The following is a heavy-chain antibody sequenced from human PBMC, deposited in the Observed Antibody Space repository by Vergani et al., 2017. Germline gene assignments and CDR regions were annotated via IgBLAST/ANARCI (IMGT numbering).Heavy chain of an antibody. D-gene: IGHD6-13*01. CDR3: ATAIMEIIAAAGPWYAFDI. V-gene: IGHV1-24*01. CDR1: GYTLTELS. J-gene: IGHJ3*02. CDR2: FDPEDGET. Sequence: QVQLVQSGGEGKKPGASVKVSCKVSGYTLTELSMHWVRQAPGKGLEWMGGFDPEDGETIYAQKFQGRVTMTEDTSTDTAYMELSSLRSEDTAVYYCATAIMEIIAAAGPWYAFDIWGQGTMVTVSS.